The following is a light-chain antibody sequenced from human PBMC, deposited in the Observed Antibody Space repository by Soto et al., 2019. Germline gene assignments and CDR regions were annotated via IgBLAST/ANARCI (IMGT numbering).Light chain of an antibody. CDR2: DVT. V-gene: IGLV2-11*01. CDR3: QSYDSTLSARYV. Sequence: QSALTQPRSVSESPGQSVTISCTGTSSDVGAYNYVSWYQQHPGKAPKIMIYDVTKRPSGVPDRFSASTSGTSASLAITGLQAEDEGDYYCQSYDSTLSARYVFGTGTKLTVL. J-gene: IGLJ1*01. CDR1: SSDVGAYNY.